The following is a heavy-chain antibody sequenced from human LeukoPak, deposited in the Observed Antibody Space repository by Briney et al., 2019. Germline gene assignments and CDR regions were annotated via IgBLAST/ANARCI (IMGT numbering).Heavy chain of an antibody. CDR3: ARDGGSHGAYPPR. CDR1: GFTFGSYS. Sequence: GGSLRLSCVASGFTFGSYSMNWVRQAPGKGLEWVLYHRSGSSLIYSEDSVQGRFSISRDNAKNSLFLRMDSLRDDETAVYYCARDGGSHGAYPPRWGQGTVVTVS. J-gene: IGHJ4*02. D-gene: IGHD4-17*01. CDR2: HRSGSSLI. V-gene: IGHV3-48*02.